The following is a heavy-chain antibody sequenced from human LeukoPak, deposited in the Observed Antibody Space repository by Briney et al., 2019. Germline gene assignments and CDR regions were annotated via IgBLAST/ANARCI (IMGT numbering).Heavy chain of an antibody. V-gene: IGHV1-69*13. CDR1: GGTFNSYV. D-gene: IGHD6-13*01. CDR2: IIPIFGTA. J-gene: IGHJ3*02. Sequence: TSVKVSCKASGGTFNSYVINWVRQAPGQGLEWMGGIIPIFGTANCAQKFQGRVTITADESTSTAYMELSSLRSEDTAVYYCAREQTAAKAFDIWGQGTMVTVSS. CDR3: AREQTAAKAFDI.